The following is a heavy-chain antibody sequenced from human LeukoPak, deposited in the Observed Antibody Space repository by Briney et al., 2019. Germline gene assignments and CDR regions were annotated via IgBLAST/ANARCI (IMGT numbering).Heavy chain of an antibody. D-gene: IGHD3-22*01. CDR3: ARDTYDSSGFYAHLDY. Sequence: GGSLRLSCAASGFTFSSYWMSWVRQAPGKGLEWVANIKQDGSEKYYVDSVKGRFTISRDNAKNSLYLQMSSLRAEDTAVYYCARDTYDSSGFYAHLDYWGQGTLVTVSS. CDR1: GFTFSSYW. J-gene: IGHJ4*02. CDR2: IKQDGSEK. V-gene: IGHV3-7*01.